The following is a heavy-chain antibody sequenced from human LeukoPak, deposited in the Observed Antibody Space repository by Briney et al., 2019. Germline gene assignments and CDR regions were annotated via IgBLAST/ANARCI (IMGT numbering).Heavy chain of an antibody. V-gene: IGHV3-30*04. CDR3: ARDYASGSYPRIYFDY. CDR2: ISYDATNK. CDR1: GFTFSNYA. Sequence: PGGSLRLSCAASGFTFSNYAMHWVRQAPDQGLEWVAVISYDATNKYYADSVKGCFTISRDNSKNTLFLQMNSLRAEDTAVYYCARDYASGSYPRIYFDYWGQGTLVTVSS. J-gene: IGHJ4*02. D-gene: IGHD3-10*01.